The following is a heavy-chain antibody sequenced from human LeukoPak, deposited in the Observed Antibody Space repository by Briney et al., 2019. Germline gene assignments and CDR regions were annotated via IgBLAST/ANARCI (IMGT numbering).Heavy chain of an antibody. CDR1: GFTFSSYA. CDR2: ISGIGGST. D-gene: IGHD5-24*01. J-gene: IGHJ6*03. CDR3: AKGDSPTYYYMDV. V-gene: IGHV3-23*01. Sequence: PGGSLRLSCAASGFTFSSYAMSWVRHAPGKGLEWVSAISGIGGSTYSADSVKSRFTISRDNSKNTRYLQMNSLRAEDTAVYYCAKGDSPTYYYMDVWGKGTTVTVSS.